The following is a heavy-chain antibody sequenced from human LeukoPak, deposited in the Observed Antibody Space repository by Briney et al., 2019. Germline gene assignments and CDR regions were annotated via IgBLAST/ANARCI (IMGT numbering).Heavy chain of an antibody. V-gene: IGHV4-34*01. CDR1: GGSFSDFY. D-gene: IGHD3-22*01. CDR3: ARIPTYYYDSSGYYPTPYAFDI. J-gene: IGHJ3*02. Sequence: SETLSLTCAVYGGSFSDFYWNWIRQPPGKGLEWIGEINHSGSTNYNPSLKSRVTISVDTSKNQFSLKLSSVTAADTAVYYCARIPTYYYDSSGYYPTPYAFDIWGQGTMVTVSS. CDR2: INHSGST.